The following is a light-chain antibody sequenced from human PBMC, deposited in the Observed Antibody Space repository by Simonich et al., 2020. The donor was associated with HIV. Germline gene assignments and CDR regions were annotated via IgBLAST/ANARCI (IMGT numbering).Light chain of an antibody. CDR3: QQYNNWPPLT. Sequence: EIVITQSPDTLSVSPGERATLPCRASQSVRINLAWYQQKPGQAPRLLIHGASTRATGIPARFSGSGSGTEFTLTISSMQSEDFAVYYCQQYNNWPPLTFGGGTKVEIK. V-gene: IGKV3-15*01. CDR1: QSVRIN. CDR2: GAS. J-gene: IGKJ4*01.